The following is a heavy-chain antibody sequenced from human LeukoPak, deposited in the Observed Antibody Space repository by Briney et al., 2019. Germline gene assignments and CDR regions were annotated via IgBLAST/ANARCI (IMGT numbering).Heavy chain of an antibody. V-gene: IGHV3-72*01. D-gene: IGHD6-19*01. CDR2: TRNKANSYTT. CDR3: AREGSGWSGGFGAFDI. CDR1: GFTFSDHY. J-gene: IGHJ3*02. Sequence: GGSLRLSCAASGFTFSDHYMDWVRQAPGKGLEWVGRTRNKANSYTTEYAASVKGRFTISRDDSKNSLYLQVNSLKTEDTAVYYCAREGSGWSGGFGAFDIWGQGTMVTVSS.